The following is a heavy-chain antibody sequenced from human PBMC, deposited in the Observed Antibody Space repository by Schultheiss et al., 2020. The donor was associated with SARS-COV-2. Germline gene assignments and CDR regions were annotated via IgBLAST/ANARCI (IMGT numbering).Heavy chain of an antibody. D-gene: IGHD5-18*01. J-gene: IGHJ5*02. CDR1: GYRFTSYW. CDR3: ARQFRGYSYIDFDP. CDR2: IDPSDSYT. Sequence: GESLKISCKGSGYRFTSYWISWVRQMPGKGLEWMGRIDPSDSYTNYSPSFQGHVTMSADKSISTAYLQWRSLKASDTAMYYCARQFRGYSYIDFDPWGQGTLVTVSS. V-gene: IGHV5-10-1*01.